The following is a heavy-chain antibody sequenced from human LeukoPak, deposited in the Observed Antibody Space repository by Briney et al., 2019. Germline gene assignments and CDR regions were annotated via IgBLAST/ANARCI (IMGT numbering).Heavy chain of an antibody. D-gene: IGHD2-8*01. Sequence: GGSLRLSCAASGFTLRNYGMHWVRRAPGGGLEWGALITKNGNDKYYADSVKGRFTISRDNSKNTLYLQMNSLRPEDTAVYYCAEQGDCTNGVCYPHYFAYWGQGSLVTVSS. J-gene: IGHJ4*02. CDR2: ITKNGNDK. V-gene: IGHV3-30*18. CDR3: AEQGDCTNGVCYPHYFAY. CDR1: GFTLRNYG.